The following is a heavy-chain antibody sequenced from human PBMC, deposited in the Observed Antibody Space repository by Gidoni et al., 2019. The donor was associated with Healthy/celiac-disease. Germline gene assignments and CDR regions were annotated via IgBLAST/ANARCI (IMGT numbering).Heavy chain of an antibody. CDR1: GFPFSSYA. V-gene: IGHV3-23*04. Sequence: EVQLVESGGGLVQPGGSLRLSCAAFGFPFSSYAMIWVRQAQGKGLEWVSAISGSGCSTYYADSVKGRFTISRDNSKKTLYLQMNSLRAEDTAVYYCAKGRISSSYLFDYWGQGTLVTVSS. CDR3: AKGRISSSYLFDY. D-gene: IGHD6-6*01. CDR2: ISGSGCST. J-gene: IGHJ4*02.